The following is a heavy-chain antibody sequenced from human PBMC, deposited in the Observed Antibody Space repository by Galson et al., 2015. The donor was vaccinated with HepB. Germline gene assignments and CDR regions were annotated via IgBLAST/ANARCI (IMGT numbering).Heavy chain of an antibody. Sequence: SVKVSCKTSGYTFTSYYMHWVRQAPGQGLEWMGIINPSGGSTSYAQKFQGRVTMTRDTSTSTVYMELSSLRSEDTAVYYCARDRTHDYGDYVAGYWGQGTLVTVSS. CDR1: GYTFTSYY. D-gene: IGHD4-17*01. V-gene: IGHV1-46*01. J-gene: IGHJ4*02. CDR2: INPSGGST. CDR3: ARDRTHDYGDYVAGY.